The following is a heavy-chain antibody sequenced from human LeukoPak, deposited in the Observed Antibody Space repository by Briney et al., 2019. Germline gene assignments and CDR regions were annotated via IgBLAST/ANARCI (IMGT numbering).Heavy chain of an antibody. Sequence: GGSLRLSCAASGFTFSSYWMSWVRQAPGRGLEWVANIKQDGSEKYYVDSVKGRFTTSRDNAKNSLYLQMNSLRAEDTAVYYCARRVGKWLRFNYFDYWGQGTLVTVSS. CDR3: ARRVGKWLRFNYFDY. CDR1: GFTFSSYW. J-gene: IGHJ4*02. V-gene: IGHV3-7*01. D-gene: IGHD5-12*01. CDR2: IKQDGSEK.